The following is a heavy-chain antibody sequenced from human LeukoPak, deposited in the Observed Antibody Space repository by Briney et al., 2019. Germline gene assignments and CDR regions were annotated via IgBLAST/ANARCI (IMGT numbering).Heavy chain of an antibody. J-gene: IGHJ4*02. V-gene: IGHV3-30*18. D-gene: IGHD6-13*01. Sequence: PGRSLRLSCAASGFTFSSYGMHWVRQAPGKGLEWVAVISYDGSNKYYADSVKGRFTISRDNSKNTLYLQMNSLRAEDTAVYYWANDSVVAAGTDYWGQGTLVTVSS. CDR2: ISYDGSNK. CDR3: ANDSVVAAGTDY. CDR1: GFTFSSYG.